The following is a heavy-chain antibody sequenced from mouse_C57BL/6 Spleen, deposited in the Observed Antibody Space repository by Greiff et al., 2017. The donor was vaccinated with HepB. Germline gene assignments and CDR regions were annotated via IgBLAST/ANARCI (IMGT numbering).Heavy chain of an antibody. Sequence: VQLQQSGPELVKPGASVKISCKASGYSFTDYNMNWVKQSNGKSLEWIGVINPNYGTTSYNLKFKGKATLTVDQSSSTAYMQLNSLTSEDSAVYYCARSYYGSSYNLFDYWGQGTTLTVSS. V-gene: IGHV1-39*01. CDR1: GYSFTDYN. J-gene: IGHJ2*01. CDR3: ARSYYGSSYNLFDY. CDR2: INPNYGTT. D-gene: IGHD1-1*01.